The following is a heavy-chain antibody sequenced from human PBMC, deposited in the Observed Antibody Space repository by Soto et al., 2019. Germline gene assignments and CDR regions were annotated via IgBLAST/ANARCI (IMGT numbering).Heavy chain of an antibody. V-gene: IGHV4-31*03. D-gene: IGHD5-18*01. CDR1: GGSISSGGYY. CDR3: ARGQLGDYFDY. J-gene: IGHJ4*02. CDR2: IYYSGST. Sequence: TLSLTCTVSGGSISSGGYYWSWIRQHPGKGLEWIGYIYYSGSTYYNPSLKSRVTISVDTSKNQFSLKLSSVTAADTAVYYCARGQLGDYFDYSGQGTLVTVSS.